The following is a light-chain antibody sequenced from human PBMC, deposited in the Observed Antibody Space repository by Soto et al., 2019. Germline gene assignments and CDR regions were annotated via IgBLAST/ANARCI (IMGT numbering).Light chain of an antibody. CDR3: QQYNIWPRWT. J-gene: IGKJ1*01. V-gene: IGKV3-15*01. Sequence: EMKITQSPSTLSLSPGERATLSCWASQSVSSDVAWYQQKPGQAPRLLIYAASTRATGVPARFSGGGSGTEFTLTISGLQSEDSAVYYCQQYNIWPRWTFGQGTKVDIK. CDR1: QSVSSD. CDR2: AAS.